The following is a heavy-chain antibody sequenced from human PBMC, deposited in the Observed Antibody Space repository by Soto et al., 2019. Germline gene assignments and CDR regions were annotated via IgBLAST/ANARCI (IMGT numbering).Heavy chain of an antibody. J-gene: IGHJ6*03. CDR3: ARDFPVLRFLEWLPGFVSPMGASDYYYYMDV. D-gene: IGHD3-3*01. Sequence: GGSLRLSCAASGFTFSSYSMNWVRQAPGKGLEWVSSISSSSSYIYYADSVKGRFTISRDNAKNSLYLQMNSLRAEDTAVYYCARDFPVLRFLEWLPGFVSPMGASDYYYYMDVWGKGTTVTVSS. CDR2: ISSSSSYI. V-gene: IGHV3-21*01. CDR1: GFTFSSYS.